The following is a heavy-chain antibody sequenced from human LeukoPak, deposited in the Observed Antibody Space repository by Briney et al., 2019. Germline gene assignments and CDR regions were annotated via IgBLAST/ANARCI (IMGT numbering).Heavy chain of an antibody. CDR2: IIPIFGST. CDR3: ARVGRSRGSLPNFYYYMDV. D-gene: IGHD1-26*01. J-gene: IGHJ6*03. CDR1: GDIFNSYS. Sequence: ASVKVSCNASGDIFNSYSVSWVRRAPGQGLEWMGGIIPIFGSTNYAQKFQGRVTITTDQSTRTAYMELNSLSSDDTAVYYCARVGRSRGSLPNFYYYMDVWGKGTTVTVSS. V-gene: IGHV1-69*05.